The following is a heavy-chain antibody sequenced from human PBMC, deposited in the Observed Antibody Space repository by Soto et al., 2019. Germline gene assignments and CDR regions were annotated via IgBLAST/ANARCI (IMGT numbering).Heavy chain of an antibody. CDR2: ISSGSSYI. Sequence: GGSLRLSCAASGFTFSTYTMSWVRQAPGKGLEWISSISSGSSYIYYAGSVKGRFTISRDNAKNSLFLQMNSLRADDTAVYYCARDILSGGAYPDSWGQGTKVTVSS. D-gene: IGHD3-10*01. V-gene: IGHV3-21*01. CDR3: ARDILSGGAYPDS. CDR1: GFTFSTYT. J-gene: IGHJ5*01.